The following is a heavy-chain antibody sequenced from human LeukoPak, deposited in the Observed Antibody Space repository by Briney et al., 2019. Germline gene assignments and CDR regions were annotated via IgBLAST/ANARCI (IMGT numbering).Heavy chain of an antibody. CDR3: ARGTPSSSGWLYYGMDV. Sequence: GGSLRLSCAASGFTFSSYAMSWVRQAPGKGLEWVSGISGGGDSTYYADSVKGRFTISRDNSKNTLYLQMDSLRAEDTAVYYCARGTPSSSGWLYYGMDVWGQGTTVTVSS. D-gene: IGHD6-19*01. J-gene: IGHJ6*02. V-gene: IGHV3-23*01. CDR2: ISGGGDST. CDR1: GFTFSSYA.